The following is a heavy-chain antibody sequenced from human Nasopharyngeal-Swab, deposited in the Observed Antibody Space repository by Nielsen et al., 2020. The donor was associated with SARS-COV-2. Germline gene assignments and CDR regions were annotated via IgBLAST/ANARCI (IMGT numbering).Heavy chain of an antibody. CDR2: INWNGGST. D-gene: IGHD3-10*01. V-gene: IGHV3-20*01. J-gene: IGHJ6*02. CDR3: ARDGSGEDHYYYYYGMDV. Sequence: VHQAPGKGLERVSGINWNGGSTGYADSVKGRFTISRDNAKNSLYLQMNSLRAEDTALYHCARDGSGEDHYYYYYGMDVWGQGTSVTVSS.